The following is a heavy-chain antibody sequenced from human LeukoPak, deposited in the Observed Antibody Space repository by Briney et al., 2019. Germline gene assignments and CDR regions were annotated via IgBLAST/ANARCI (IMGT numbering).Heavy chain of an antibody. Sequence: GRSLRLSCAASGFTFSSYAMHWVRQAPGKGLEWVAVISYDGSNKYYADSVNGRFTISRDNSKNTLYLQMNSLRAEDTAVYYCARDCCIAARAENWFDPWGQGTLVTVSS. CDR1: GFTFSSYA. V-gene: IGHV3-30*01. CDR3: ARDCCIAARAENWFDP. D-gene: IGHD6-6*01. J-gene: IGHJ5*02. CDR2: ISYDGSNK.